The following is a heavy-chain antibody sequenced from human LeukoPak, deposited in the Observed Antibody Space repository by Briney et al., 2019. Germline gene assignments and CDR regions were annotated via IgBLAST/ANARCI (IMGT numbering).Heavy chain of an antibody. CDR1: GGSISSTIYY. J-gene: IGHJ4*02. V-gene: IGHV4-39*01. Sequence: PSETLSLTCTVSGGSISSTIYYWGWIRQPPGKGLEWIGSIYYSGSTYYNPSLKSRVTISVDTSKNQFSLKLSSVTAADTAVYYCARLQRGGSGRYYFDYWGQGTLVTVSS. CDR2: IYYSGST. D-gene: IGHD3-10*01. CDR3: ARLQRGGSGRYYFDY.